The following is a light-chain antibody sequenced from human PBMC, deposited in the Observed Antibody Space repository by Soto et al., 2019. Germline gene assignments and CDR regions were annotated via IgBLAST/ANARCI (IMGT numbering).Light chain of an antibody. CDR2: EVS. Sequence: QSALTQPASVSGSPGQSITISCTGTNSDVGTYNYVSWYQQHPGKAPKFVVYEVSDRPSGVSDRFSGSKSGNTASLTISGLQAEDEADYYRSSYTTSSTLVFGGGTKLTVL. CDR3: SSYTTSSTLV. CDR1: NSDVGTYNY. J-gene: IGLJ2*01. V-gene: IGLV2-14*01.